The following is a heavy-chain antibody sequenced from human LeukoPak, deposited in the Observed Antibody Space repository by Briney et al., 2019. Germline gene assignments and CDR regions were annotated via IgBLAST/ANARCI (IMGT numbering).Heavy chain of an antibody. J-gene: IGHJ4*02. V-gene: IGHV3-15*01. Sequence: PGGSLRLSCAASGFTFTYAWMSWVRQAPGKGLDWVGRIKSKVDDGTTDYATHVKGRFAVSRDDSKNMLYLQMNSLKTEDTAVYYCTTEHTSRARGLTFDCWGPGTLVTAS. CDR1: GFTFTYAW. D-gene: IGHD3-10*01. CDR3: TTEHTSRARGLTFDC. CDR2: IKSKVDDGTT.